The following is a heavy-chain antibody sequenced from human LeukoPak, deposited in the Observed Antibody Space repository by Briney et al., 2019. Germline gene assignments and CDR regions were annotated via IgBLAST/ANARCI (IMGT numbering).Heavy chain of an antibody. CDR2: ISSSGDNA. Sequence: PGGSLRLSCAASGFTFSDYYMSWIRQAPGKGLEWVSLISSSGDNAYYADSVRGRFTISRDKSKNTVSLQMNSLRGEDTAVYYCAKDVRVGGGGMDVWGQGTPVTVSS. J-gene: IGHJ6*02. CDR3: AKDVRVGGGGMDV. D-gene: IGHD1-26*01. CDR1: GFTFSDYY. V-gene: IGHV3-11*01.